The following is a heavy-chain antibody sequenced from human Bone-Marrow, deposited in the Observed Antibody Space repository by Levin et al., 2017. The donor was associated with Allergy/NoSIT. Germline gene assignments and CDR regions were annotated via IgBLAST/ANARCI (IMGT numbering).Heavy chain of an antibody. CDR3: ARVPMGFKNSFDH. CDR2: ISHSGIT. Sequence: SETLSLTCGVYGGSFSGYCSWIRQPPGKGLEWIGEISHSGITNYNPSLESRVTMSVDTSKNQFSLKLSSVTAADTAIYYCARVPMGFKNSFDHWGQGTLVTVSS. CDR1: GGSFSGY. J-gene: IGHJ5*02. D-gene: IGHD1-26*01. V-gene: IGHV4-34*01.